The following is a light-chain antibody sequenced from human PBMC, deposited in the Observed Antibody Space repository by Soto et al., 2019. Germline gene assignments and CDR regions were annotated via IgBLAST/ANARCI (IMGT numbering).Light chain of an antibody. CDR3: QQGYSTPYT. CDR2: SAS. V-gene: IGKV1-39*01. CDR1: QSISSY. J-gene: IGKJ2*01. Sequence: DIQMTQSPSSLSASVGDRVTITCRASQSISSYLNWYQQKPGKAPKLLNYSASSLQSGVPSRFSGSGSGTDFMLTISGLQHEYFATYYCQQGYSTPYTFGQGTQLEI.